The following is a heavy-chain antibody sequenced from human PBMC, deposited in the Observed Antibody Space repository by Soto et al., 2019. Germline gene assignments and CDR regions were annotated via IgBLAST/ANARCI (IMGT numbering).Heavy chain of an antibody. CDR1: GFSLTTSGVG. J-gene: IGHJ4*02. Sequence: QITLKESGPPVVKPAETLTLTCTFSGFSLTTSGVGVGWIRQSPGKAPEWLALIYWDDDKRYSASLKSRLTITKDTSKNQVVLTMASVDPADTATYYCAHRILRTVFGLVTTTAIYFDFWGQGTPVVVSS. D-gene: IGHD3-3*01. CDR2: IYWDDDK. V-gene: IGHV2-5*02. CDR3: AHRILRTVFGLVTTTAIYFDF.